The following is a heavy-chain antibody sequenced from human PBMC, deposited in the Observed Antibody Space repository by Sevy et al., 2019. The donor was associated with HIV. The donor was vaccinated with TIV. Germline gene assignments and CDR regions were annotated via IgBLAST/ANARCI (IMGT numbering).Heavy chain of an antibody. V-gene: IGHV3-48*03. CDR2: ISSSGATT. CDR3: ARMYYDSSGPAAFDI. CDR1: GFTFSSYE. D-gene: IGHD3-22*01. Sequence: GGSLRLSCAASGFTFSSYEMNWVRQAPGKGLEWISYISSSGATTYYANSVKGRFTISRDDAKNSLYLQMNSLRAEDTAVYYCARMYYDSSGPAAFDIWGQGTTVTVSS. J-gene: IGHJ3*02.